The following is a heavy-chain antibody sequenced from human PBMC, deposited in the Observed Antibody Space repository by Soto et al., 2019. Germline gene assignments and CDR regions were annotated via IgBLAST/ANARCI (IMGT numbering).Heavy chain of an antibody. CDR1: SYTFSSYH. CDR2: ISAYNGNT. D-gene: IGHD6-19*01. V-gene: IGHV1-18*01. J-gene: IGHJ5*02. Sequence: APVKVSCKASSYTFSSYHISWVPQAPGKKHEWMGWISAYNGNTNYAQKLQGSVTMTTDTSTSTAYMELRSLRSDDTAVYYCARSKLTVADTNLFDLWGQGTLVTVSS. CDR3: ARSKLTVADTNLFDL.